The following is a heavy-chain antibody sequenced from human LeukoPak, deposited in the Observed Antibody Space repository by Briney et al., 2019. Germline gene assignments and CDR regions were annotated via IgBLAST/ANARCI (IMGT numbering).Heavy chain of an antibody. CDR1: GFTFSSYS. CDR3: ARAQTGYSYGYYYYGMDV. D-gene: IGHD5-18*01. Sequence: RGSLRLSCAASGFTFSSYSMNWVRQAPGKGLEWVSSSSSSSSYIYYANSVKGRFTISRDNAKNSLYLQMNSLRAEDTAVYYCARAQTGYSYGYYYYGMDVWGQGTTVTVSS. J-gene: IGHJ6*02. CDR2: SSSSSSYI. V-gene: IGHV3-21*01.